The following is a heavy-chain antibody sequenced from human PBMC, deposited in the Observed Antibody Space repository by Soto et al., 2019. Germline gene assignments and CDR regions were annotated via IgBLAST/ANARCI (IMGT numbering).Heavy chain of an antibody. V-gene: IGHV4-34*01. J-gene: IGHJ6*02. CDR2: INHSGST. D-gene: IGHD3-10*01. CDR1: GGSFSGYY. CDR3: ARERITMVRGVTYYYYGMDV. Sequence: QVQLQQWGAGLLKASETLSLTCAVYGGSFSGYYWSWIRQPPGKGLELIGEINHSGSTNYNPSLKSRVTISVDTSKNQFSLKLSSVTAADTAVYYCARERITMVRGVTYYYYGMDVWGQGTTVTVSS.